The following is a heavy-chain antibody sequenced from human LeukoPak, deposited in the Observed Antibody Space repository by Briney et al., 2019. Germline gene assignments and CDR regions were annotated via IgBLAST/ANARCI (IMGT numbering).Heavy chain of an antibody. Sequence: HPGGSLRLSCTASGFTFGDYAMSWVRQAPGKGLEWVANIKRDGSEKYYVDSVKGRFTISRDNAKNSLYLQMNSLRAEDTAVYYCARERQYAFDIWGQGTMVTVSS. D-gene: IGHD4-11*01. J-gene: IGHJ3*02. CDR1: GFTFGDYA. CDR2: IKRDGSEK. CDR3: ARERQYAFDI. V-gene: IGHV3-7*01.